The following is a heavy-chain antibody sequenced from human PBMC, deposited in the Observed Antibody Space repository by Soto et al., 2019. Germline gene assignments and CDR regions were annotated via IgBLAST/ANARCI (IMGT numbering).Heavy chain of an antibody. CDR2: IYHSGST. J-gene: IGHJ4*02. D-gene: IGHD2-2*01. CDR3: ARDSTHRYCSSTSCSKGFDY. CDR1: GGSISSGGYS. V-gene: IGHV4-30-2*01. Sequence: SETLSLTCAVSGGSISSGGYSWSCIRQPPGKGLEWIGYIYHSGSTYYNPSLKSRVTISVDSSKNQFSLKLSSVTAADTAVYYCARDSTHRYCSSTSCSKGFDYWGQGTLVTVSS.